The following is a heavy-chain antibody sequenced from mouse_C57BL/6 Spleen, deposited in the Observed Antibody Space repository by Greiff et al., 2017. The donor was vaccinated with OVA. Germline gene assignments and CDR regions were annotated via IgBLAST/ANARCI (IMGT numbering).Heavy chain of an antibody. D-gene: IGHD1-1*02. J-gene: IGHJ2*01. CDR1: GYAFSSSW. V-gene: IGHV1-82*01. CDR3: ARSGLWSLDY. Sequence: LVEPGASVKISCKASGYAFSSSWMNWVKQRPGKGLEWIGRIYPGDGDTNYNGKFKGKATLTADKSSSTAYMQLSSLTSEDSAVYFCARSGLWSLDYWGQGTTLTVSS. CDR2: IYPGDGDT.